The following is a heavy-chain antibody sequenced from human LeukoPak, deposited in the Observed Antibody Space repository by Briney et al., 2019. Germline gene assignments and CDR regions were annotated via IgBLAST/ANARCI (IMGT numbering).Heavy chain of an antibody. Sequence: GGSLRLSCATSGFSFYNLAFHWVRQAPGKGLEWVSAISGSGGSTYYADSVKGRFTISRDNAKNSLYLQMNSLRAEDTAVYYCARGPPRRITMVRGVIISKAFDYWGQGTLVTVSS. D-gene: IGHD3-10*01. CDR2: ISGSGGST. V-gene: IGHV3-21*01. J-gene: IGHJ4*02. CDR1: GFSFYNLA. CDR3: ARGPPRRITMVRGVIISKAFDY.